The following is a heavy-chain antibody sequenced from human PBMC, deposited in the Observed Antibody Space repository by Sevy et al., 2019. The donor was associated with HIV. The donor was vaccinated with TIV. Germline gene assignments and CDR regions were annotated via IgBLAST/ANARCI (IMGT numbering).Heavy chain of an antibody. V-gene: IGHV5-51*01. J-gene: IGHJ4*02. Sequence: GESLKISCKASGYKFTTYWIGWARQMPGKGPEWMGMIYPRDSDTRYSPSFQGQVTISADTSINTAYLQWSSLKASDTAMYFCARHVDMTTLIGGLYYFDSWGQGTLVTVSS. CDR3: ARHVDMTTLIGGLYYFDS. D-gene: IGHD4-4*01. CDR2: IYPRDSDT. CDR1: GYKFTTYW.